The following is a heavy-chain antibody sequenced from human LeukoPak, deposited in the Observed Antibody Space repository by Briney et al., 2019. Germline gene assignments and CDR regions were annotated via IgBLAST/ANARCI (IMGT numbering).Heavy chain of an antibody. J-gene: IGHJ5*02. CDR3: ARRPYSGSPNWFDP. CDR2: INLGDSDT. D-gene: IGHD1-26*01. Sequence: GESLKISCEVSGHRFTNHWIGWVRQMPGKGLEWMGIINLGDSDTKYSPSFQGQVTISPDKSISTAYLQWRSLKAPDTAMYYCARRPYSGSPNWFDPWGQGTLVTVSS. CDR1: GHRFTNHW. V-gene: IGHV5-51*01.